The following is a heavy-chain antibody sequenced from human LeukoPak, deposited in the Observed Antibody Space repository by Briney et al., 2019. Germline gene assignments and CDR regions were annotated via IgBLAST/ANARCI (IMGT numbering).Heavy chain of an antibody. D-gene: IGHD6-13*01. V-gene: IGHV3-23*01. CDR2: ISNSGGTT. J-gene: IGHJ3*02. CDR3: ATEYSSSWGVFDI. Sequence: GGSLRLSCTASGFTFSTYAMSWVRQAPGEGLEWVSGISNSGGTTYYADSVKGRFTISRDNSKNTLYLQIHSLRAEDTAVYYCATEYSSSWGVFDIWGQGTMVTVSS. CDR1: GFTFSTYA.